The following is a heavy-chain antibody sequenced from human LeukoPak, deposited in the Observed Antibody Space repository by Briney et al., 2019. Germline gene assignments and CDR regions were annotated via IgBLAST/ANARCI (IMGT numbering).Heavy chain of an antibody. D-gene: IGHD2-21*01. V-gene: IGHV4-61*01. Sequence: SETLSLTRTVSGDSVSSGTYYWSWVRQPPGKGLGWIGYIYYTGSTNYNPSLKSRLTISVDTSKNQFSLKLSSVTAADTAVYYCARQCGAGRSFDYWGQGTLVTVSS. J-gene: IGHJ4*02. CDR2: IYYTGST. CDR3: ARQCGAGRSFDY. CDR1: GDSVSSGTYY.